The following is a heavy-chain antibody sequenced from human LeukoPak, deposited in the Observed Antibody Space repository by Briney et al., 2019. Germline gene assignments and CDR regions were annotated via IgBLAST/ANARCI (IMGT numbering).Heavy chain of an antibody. CDR3: AKDFGYDFWSGYYGSYGMDV. D-gene: IGHD3-3*01. J-gene: IGHJ6*02. V-gene: IGHV3-23*01. Sequence: GASLRLSCAASGFTFSSYAMSWVRQAPGKGLEWVSAISGSGGSTYYADSVKGRFTISRDISKNTLYLQMNSLRAEDTAVYYCAKDFGYDFWSGYYGSYGMDVWGQGTTVTVSS. CDR1: GFTFSSYA. CDR2: ISGSGGST.